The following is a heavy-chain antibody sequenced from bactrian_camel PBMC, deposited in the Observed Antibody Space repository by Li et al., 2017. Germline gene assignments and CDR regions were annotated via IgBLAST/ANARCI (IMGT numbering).Heavy chain of an antibody. CDR2: ISTDGGGT. J-gene: IGHJ4*01. V-gene: IGHV3S6*01. CDR3: AAMRYATLNQRLVNY. D-gene: IGHD3*01. Sequence: QVQLVESGGGSVQAGGSLRLSCRYDHRGDCMGWFRQAPGKDREWVARISTDGGGTYYADSVKGRFTISRDNAKNTLYLQMNSLKPEDTAMYYCAAMRYATLNQRLVNYWGQGTQVTVS. CDR1: YDHRGDC.